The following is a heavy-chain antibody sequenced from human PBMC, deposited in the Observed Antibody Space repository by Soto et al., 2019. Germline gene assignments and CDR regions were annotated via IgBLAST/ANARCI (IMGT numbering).Heavy chain of an antibody. D-gene: IGHD6-13*01. Sequence: ASVKVSCKASGYTFTSYDINWVRQATGQGLEWMGWMNPNSGNTRYAQKFQGRVTMTTNTSISTAYMELSSLRSGDTAVYYCATATIAATGLGYWGQGTPVTVSS. V-gene: IGHV1-8*01. CDR3: ATATIAATGLGY. CDR1: GYTFTSYD. CDR2: MNPNSGNT. J-gene: IGHJ4*02.